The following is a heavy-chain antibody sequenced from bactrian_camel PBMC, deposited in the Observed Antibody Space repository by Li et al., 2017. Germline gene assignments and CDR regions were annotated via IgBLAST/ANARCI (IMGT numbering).Heavy chain of an antibody. Sequence: QVQLVESGGGSVQTGGSLRLSCATFGYRYSRTCLGWFRQAPGKEREAVAVIYTGDGTTYYADSVEGRFTISQDHAKKTVYLQMDSLKPEDAAVYYCAADGPCRAYRGAWSRERYNYWGQGTQVTVS. V-gene: IGHV3S54*01. CDR1: GYRYSRTC. CDR2: IYTGDGTT. CDR3: AADGPCRAYRGAWSRERYNY. D-gene: IGHD1*01. J-gene: IGHJ4*01.